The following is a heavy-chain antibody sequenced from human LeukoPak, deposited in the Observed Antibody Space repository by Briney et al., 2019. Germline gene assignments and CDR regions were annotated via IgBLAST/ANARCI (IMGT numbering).Heavy chain of an antibody. CDR2: IKQAGSEK. CDR3: AKAHAGGTTIFDY. D-gene: IGHD4-23*01. Sequence: GGSLRLSCAASGFTFSSYWMSWVRQAPGKGQEWVANIKQAGSEKYYVDSVKGRFTISRDNAKNSLYLQMNSLRAEDTAVYYCAKAHAGGTTIFDYWGQGTLVTVSS. CDR1: GFTFSSYW. V-gene: IGHV3-7*01. J-gene: IGHJ4*02.